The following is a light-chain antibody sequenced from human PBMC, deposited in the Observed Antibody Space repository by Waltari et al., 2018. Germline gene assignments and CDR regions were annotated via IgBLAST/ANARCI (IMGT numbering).Light chain of an antibody. Sequence: SYDLTQPSSVSVAPGQTATITCSGRTVGNYDVNWYQKKTGLSPVLAIYEDSRRASGIPERFSGSNSANTATLTIREAQVVDEAEYYCQVWHSSTAVFGGGTKLTVL. CDR2: EDS. J-gene: IGLJ2*01. CDR3: QVWHSSTAV. V-gene: IGLV3-1*01. CDR1: TVGNYD.